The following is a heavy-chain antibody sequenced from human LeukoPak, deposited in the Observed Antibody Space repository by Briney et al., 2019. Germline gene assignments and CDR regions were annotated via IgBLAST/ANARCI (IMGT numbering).Heavy chain of an antibody. CDR2: ISGDGGST. CDR1: GFTFDDYA. Sequence: PGGSLRLSCAASGFTFDDYAMHWVRQAPGKGLEWVSLISGDGGSTYYADSVKGRFTISRDNSKNSLYLQMNSLRTEDTALYYCAKDTVYCSGGSCPYYFDYWGQGTLVTVSS. J-gene: IGHJ4*02. CDR3: AKDTVYCSGGSCPYYFDY. D-gene: IGHD2-15*01. V-gene: IGHV3-43*02.